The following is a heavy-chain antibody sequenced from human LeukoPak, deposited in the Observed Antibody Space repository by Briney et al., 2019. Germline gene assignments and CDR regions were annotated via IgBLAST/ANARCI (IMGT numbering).Heavy chain of an antibody. CDR3: ARSTFSSNWNL. CDR2: IYTSGST. CDR1: GGSISSYY. V-gene: IGHV4-4*07. Sequence: TSETLSLTCTVSGGSISSYYWSWIRQPAGKGLEWIGRIYTSGSTNYNPSLKSRVTMSVDTSKNQFSLKLTSVTAADTAVYYCARSTFSSNWNLWGQGTLVTVSS. J-gene: IGHJ4*02. D-gene: IGHD6-13*01.